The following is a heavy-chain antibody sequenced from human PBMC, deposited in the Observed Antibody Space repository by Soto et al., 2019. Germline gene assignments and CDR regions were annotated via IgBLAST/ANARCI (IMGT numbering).Heavy chain of an antibody. Sequence: GGSLRLSCAASGFIFSNAWMSWVRQAPGKGLEWVGRIKSYTNGGTTDYAAPVKGRFAISRDDSKNTLYLQMNSLKTEDAGVCYCTTDDPINKYWGQGTLVTVSS. CDR2: IKSYTNGGTT. J-gene: IGHJ4*02. CDR3: TTDDPINKY. V-gene: IGHV3-15*01. CDR1: GFIFSNAW.